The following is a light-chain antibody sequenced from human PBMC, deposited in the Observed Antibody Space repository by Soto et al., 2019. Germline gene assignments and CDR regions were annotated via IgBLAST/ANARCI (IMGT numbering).Light chain of an antibody. CDR2: GAS. CDR1: QSISIN. Sequence: EIVLTQSPGTLSVYPGDRVTLSCRASQSISINLVWYQHKPGQAPRLLIHGASTRATGVPARISGSGSGTEFTLTISSLQSEDFAVYYCQQFRNWPWTFGQRTKVDIK. CDR3: QQFRNWPWT. J-gene: IGKJ1*01. V-gene: IGKV3D-15*01.